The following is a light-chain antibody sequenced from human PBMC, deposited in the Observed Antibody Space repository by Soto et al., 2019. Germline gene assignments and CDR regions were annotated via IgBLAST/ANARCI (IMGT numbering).Light chain of an antibody. V-gene: IGKV3-15*01. CDR1: QSVSSN. J-gene: IGKJ2*01. CDR3: QQYNNWPYT. CDR2: GAS. Sequence: EVVMTQSPATLSVSPGERAALSCRPSQSVSSNFAWYQQKPGQPPRLLIYGASTRATGIPARFSGSGSGTEFTLTISSLQSEDFAVYYCQQYNNWPYTFGQGTKLEIK.